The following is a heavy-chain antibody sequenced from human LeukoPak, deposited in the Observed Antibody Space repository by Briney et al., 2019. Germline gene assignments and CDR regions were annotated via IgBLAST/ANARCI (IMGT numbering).Heavy chain of an antibody. D-gene: IGHD6-6*01. CDR2: IKEDGRTK. J-gene: IGHJ4*02. V-gene: IGHV3-7*05. Sequence: GGSLRLSCTASGFTFSTYWMSWVRQAPGKGLEWVANIKEDGRTKYYLDSVKGRFTISRDNPKNSLYLEMDSLRADDTAAYFCARIGYVSSSLDFWGQGALVTVSS. CDR1: GFTFSTYW. CDR3: ARIGYVSSSLDF.